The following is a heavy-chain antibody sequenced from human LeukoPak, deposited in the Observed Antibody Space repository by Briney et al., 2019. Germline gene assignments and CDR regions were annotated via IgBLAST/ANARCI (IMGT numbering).Heavy chain of an antibody. CDR3: ARDRGSEFGDSYYYGMDV. CDR2: INPSSGGT. V-gene: IGHV1-2*02. J-gene: IGHJ6*02. Sequence: GASVKVSCKASGYTSTGYYMHWVRQAPGQGLEWMGWINPSSGGTNYAQKFQGRVTMTRDTSISTAYMELSRLRSDDTAVYYCARDRGSEFGDSYYYGMDVWGQGTTVTVSS. CDR1: GYTSTGYY. D-gene: IGHD3-16*01.